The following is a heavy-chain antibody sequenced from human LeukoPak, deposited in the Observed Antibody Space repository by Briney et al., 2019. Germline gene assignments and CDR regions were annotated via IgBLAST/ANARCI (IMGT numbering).Heavy chain of an antibody. J-gene: IGHJ6*04. D-gene: IGHD5-24*01. CDR2: FTGRDGSS. CDR3: AKDYRAAGYIYYYYGMDV. CDR1: GFTFTNYA. V-gene: IGHV3-23*01. Sequence: GTSLRLSCVASGFTFTNYAMSWVRQAPGKGLEWVSAFTGRDGSSYYADSVKDRFTISRHNSKNTLYLKMNSLRAEDTAVYHCAKDYRAAGYIYYYYGMDVWGKGTTVTVSS.